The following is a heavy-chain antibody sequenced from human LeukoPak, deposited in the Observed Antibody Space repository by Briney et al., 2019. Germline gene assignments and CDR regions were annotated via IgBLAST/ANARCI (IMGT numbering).Heavy chain of an antibody. CDR3: AKGPLNCGGDCYPSYNWFDP. J-gene: IGHJ5*02. CDR2: ISDSGGST. V-gene: IGHV3-23*01. D-gene: IGHD2-21*01. CDR1: GFTFSSYA. Sequence: GGSLRLSCAASGFTFSSYAMSWVRQAPGKGLEWVSAISDSGGSTYYADSVKGRFTISRDNSKNTLYLQVNSLRAEDTAVYYCAKGPLNCGGDCYPSYNWFDPWGQGTLVTVSS.